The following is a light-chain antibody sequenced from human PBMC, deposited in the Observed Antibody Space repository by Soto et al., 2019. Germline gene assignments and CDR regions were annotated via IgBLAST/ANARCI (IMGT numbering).Light chain of an antibody. CDR1: QSVSSY. J-gene: IGKJ5*01. Sequence: EIVLTQSAATLSLSPGERATLSCRASQSVSSYLAWYQQKPGQAPRLLIYDASNRATGIPARFSGSGSGTDFTLTISSLEPEDFAVYYCQQRSNFLTFGQGTRLEIK. CDR3: QQRSNFLT. V-gene: IGKV3-11*01. CDR2: DAS.